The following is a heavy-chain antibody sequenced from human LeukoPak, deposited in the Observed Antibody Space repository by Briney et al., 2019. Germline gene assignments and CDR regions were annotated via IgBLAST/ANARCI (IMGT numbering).Heavy chain of an antibody. CDR1: GGSFSGYY. D-gene: IGHD4-4*01. Sequence: PSETLSLTCAVYGGSFSGYYWSWIRQPPGKGLEWIGYIYYSGSTNYNPSLKSRVTISVDTSKNQFSLKLSSVTAADTAVYYCARHGSTVTTRYYFDYWGQGTLVTVSS. V-gene: IGHV4-59*08. CDR3: ARHGSTVTTRYYFDY. J-gene: IGHJ4*02. CDR2: IYYSGST.